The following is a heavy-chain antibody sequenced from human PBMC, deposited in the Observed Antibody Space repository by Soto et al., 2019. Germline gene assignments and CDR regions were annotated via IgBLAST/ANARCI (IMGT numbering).Heavy chain of an antibody. D-gene: IGHD3-10*01. Sequence: QVQLQESGPGLVRPSQTLSLTCTVSGVSISSGGYYWSWIRQHPGKGLEWIGYIYDSGTSYYNTCPKSRLTISGATSKNQLSLKLTSVTAADTAVYYCARGEVRTTFRHWGQGTLVSVSS. J-gene: IGHJ4*02. CDR3: ARGEVRTTFRH. V-gene: IGHV4-31*03. CDR2: IYDSGTS. CDR1: GVSISSGGYY.